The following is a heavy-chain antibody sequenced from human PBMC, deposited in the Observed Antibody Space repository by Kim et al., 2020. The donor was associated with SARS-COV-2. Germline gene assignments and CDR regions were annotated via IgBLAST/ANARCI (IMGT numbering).Heavy chain of an antibody. D-gene: IGHD2-8*02. CDR3: ARDLFHTGFDY. Sequence: ASVKVSCKASGYIFTNFAIQWVRQAPGQRLEWMGWISAGTGNTKFSQQFQGRVTFTRDTSANTASMELSSLGSEDTAVYYCARDLFHTGFDYWGQGTLVAVSS. J-gene: IGHJ4*02. V-gene: IGHV1-3*01. CDR1: GYIFTNFA. CDR2: ISAGTGNT.